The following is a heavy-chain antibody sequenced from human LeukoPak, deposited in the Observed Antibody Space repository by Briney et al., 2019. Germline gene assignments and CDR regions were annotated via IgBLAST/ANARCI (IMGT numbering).Heavy chain of an antibody. V-gene: IGHV3-74*01. CDR1: GFTFSSYW. J-gene: IGHJ6*01. CDR3: ARVAEDIVVVPAARRYYYYGMDV. D-gene: IGHD2-2*01. CDR2: INSDGSST. Sequence: GGSLRLSCAASGFTFSSYWMHWVRQAPGKGLVWVARINSDGSSTSYADSVKGRFTISRDNAKNTLYLQMNSLRAEDTAVYYCARVAEDIVVVPAARRYYYYGMDVWGQGTTFTVSS.